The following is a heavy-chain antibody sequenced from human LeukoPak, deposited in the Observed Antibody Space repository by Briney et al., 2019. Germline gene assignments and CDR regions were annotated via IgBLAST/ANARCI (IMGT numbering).Heavy chain of an antibody. D-gene: IGHD6-19*01. CDR3: ASRSSGWYDAFDI. V-gene: IGHV5-51*01. J-gene: IGHJ3*02. CDR1: GYSFTSYW. CDR2: IYPGDSDT. Sequence: GESLKISCKGSGYSFTSYWIGWVRQMPGKGLEWMEIIYPGDSDTRYSPSFQGQVTISADKSISTAYLQWSSLKASDTAMYYCASRSSGWYDAFDIWGQGTMVTVSS.